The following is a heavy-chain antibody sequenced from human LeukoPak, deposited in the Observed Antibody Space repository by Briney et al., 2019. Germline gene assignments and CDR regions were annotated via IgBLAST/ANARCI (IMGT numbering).Heavy chain of an antibody. J-gene: IGHJ4*02. Sequence: GASVKVSCKASGYNFISFGISWVRQAPGQGLEWMGWISAYNGYTNYGQKLQGRVTMTTDTSTSTAYMELRSLRSDDTAVYYCATAPKSSYGLYFEYYFDYWGQGTLVTVSS. CDR2: ISAYNGYT. CDR1: GYNFISFG. CDR3: ATAPKSSYGLYFEYYFDY. V-gene: IGHV1-18*01. D-gene: IGHD5-18*01.